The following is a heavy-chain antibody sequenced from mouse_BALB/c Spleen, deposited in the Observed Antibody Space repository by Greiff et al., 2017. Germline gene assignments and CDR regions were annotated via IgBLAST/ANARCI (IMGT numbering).Heavy chain of an antibody. CDR3: ARSDSSGHSWFAY. V-gene: IGHV1-87*01. CDR2: IYPGDGDT. CDR1: GYTFTSYW. Sequence: VQLQQSGAELARPGASVKLSCKASGYTFTSYWMQWVKQRPGQGLEWIGAIYPGDGDTRYTQKFKGKATLTADKSSSTAYMQLSSLASEDSAVYYCARSDSSGHSWFAYWGQGTLVTVSA. J-gene: IGHJ3*01. D-gene: IGHD3-2*01.